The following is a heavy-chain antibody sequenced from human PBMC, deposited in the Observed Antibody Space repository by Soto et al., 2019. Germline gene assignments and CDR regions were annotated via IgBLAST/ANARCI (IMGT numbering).Heavy chain of an antibody. CDR3: ARDLQMATIRGGDY. J-gene: IGHJ4*02. CDR2: ISSSTTHI. CDR1: VFTCNSYS. Sequence: GRARRPSCTAPVFTCNSYSMNWVRQAPGRGLEWVSSISSSTTHILYADSVKGRFTISRDNGKNSLYLQMNSLRAEDTAVYYCARDLQMATIRGGDYWGQGTQVTVSS. V-gene: IGHV3-21*06. D-gene: IGHD5-12*01.